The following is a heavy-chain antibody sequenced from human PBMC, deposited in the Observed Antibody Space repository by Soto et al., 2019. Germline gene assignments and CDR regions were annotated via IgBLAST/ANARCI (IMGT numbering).Heavy chain of an antibody. CDR2: IYSSGTT. D-gene: IGHD1-26*01. CDR1: GASISSGGHY. Sequence: SETLSLTCSVSGASISSGGHYWTWIRQHPGKGLEWLGYIYSSGTTYFKPSLKSRLAMSVDTSKNQFSLRLSSVTASDTSVYYCARDFTTYHHFDSWVREPWSPSP. V-gene: IGHV4-31*03. J-gene: IGHJ4*02. CDR3: ARDFTTYHHFDS.